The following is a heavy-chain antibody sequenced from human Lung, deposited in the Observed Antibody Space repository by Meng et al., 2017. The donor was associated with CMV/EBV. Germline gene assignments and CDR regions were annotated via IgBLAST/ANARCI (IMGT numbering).Heavy chain of an antibody. CDR2: ISYDGSNK. CDR1: GFTFSSYA. Sequence: SCAASGFTFSSYAMHWVRQAPGKGLEWVAVISYDGSNKYYADSVKGRFTISRDNSKNTLYLQMNSLRAEDTAVYYCATTMVRGLGAFDIWGQGTXVTVSS. CDR3: ATTMVRGLGAFDI. V-gene: IGHV3-30*04. J-gene: IGHJ3*02. D-gene: IGHD3-10*01.